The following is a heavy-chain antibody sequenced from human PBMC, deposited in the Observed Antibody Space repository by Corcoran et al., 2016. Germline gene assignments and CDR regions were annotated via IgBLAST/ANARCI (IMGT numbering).Heavy chain of an antibody. CDR2: IHPNSGDT. CDR1: GYTFTVYD. D-gene: IGHD3-16*01. V-gene: IGHV1-2*02. CDR3: ARNGGGLDV. Sequence: QVQLVQSGAEVKEPEASVKVSCKASGYTFTVYDIYWVRQAPGQGLEWVAWIHPNSGDTNYAQKFQGRVTMTRDTSLNTGYMELRRLRSDDTAVYYWARNGGGLDVWGQGTTVTVSS. J-gene: IGHJ6*02.